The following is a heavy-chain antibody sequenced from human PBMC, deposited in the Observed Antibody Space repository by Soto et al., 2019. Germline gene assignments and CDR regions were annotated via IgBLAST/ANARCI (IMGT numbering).Heavy chain of an antibody. J-gene: IGHJ4*02. CDR2: IYPGDSDT. Sequence: PGESLKISCKGSGYSFTSYWIGWVRQMPGKGLEWMGIIYPGDSDTRYSPSFQGQVTISADKSISTAYLQWSSLKASDTAMYYCARLGAYDILTGYSRYYFDYWGQGTLVTVSS. CDR3: ARLGAYDILTGYSRYYFDY. V-gene: IGHV5-51*01. D-gene: IGHD3-9*01. CDR1: GYSFTSYW.